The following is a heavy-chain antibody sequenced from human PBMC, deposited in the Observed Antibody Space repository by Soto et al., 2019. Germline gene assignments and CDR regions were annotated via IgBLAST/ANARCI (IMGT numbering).Heavy chain of an antibody. V-gene: IGHV3-9*01. CDR1: GFTFDDYA. CDR3: AKDRYSGYDGREGYFDY. D-gene: IGHD5-12*01. J-gene: IGHJ4*02. Sequence: EVQLVKSGGGLVQPGRSLRLSCAASGFTFDDYAMHWVRQAPGKGLEWVSGISWNSGSIGYADSVKGRFTISRDNAKNSLYLQMNSLRAEDTALYYCAKDRYSGYDGREGYFDYWGQGTLVTVSS. CDR2: ISWNSGSI.